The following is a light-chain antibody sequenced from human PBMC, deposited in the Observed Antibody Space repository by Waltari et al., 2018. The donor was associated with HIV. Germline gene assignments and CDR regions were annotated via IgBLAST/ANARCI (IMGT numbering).Light chain of an antibody. CDR3: VGWDSRLSGYV. V-gene: IGLV1-47*01. CDR1: SSNLENDN. CDR2: KDT. J-gene: IGLJ1*01. Sequence: QSVLTQPPSPSGTPGQRVTISFSGSSSNLENDNVYWYQQLTGAAPRLLIYKDTQRPSGVPDRFTGSKSGTSASLAISGLRSEDEADYYCVGWDSRLSGYVFGSGTKVTVL.